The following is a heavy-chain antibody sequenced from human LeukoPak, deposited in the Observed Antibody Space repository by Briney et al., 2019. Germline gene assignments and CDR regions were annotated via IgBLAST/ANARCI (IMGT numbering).Heavy chain of an antibody. J-gene: IGHJ6*02. Sequence: SETLSLTCAVYGGSFSGYYWSWIRQPPGKGLEWIGDINHSGSTNYNPSLKSRVTISVDTSKNQFSLKLSSVTAADTAVYYCARFRTAVAVYYYYCGMDVWGQGTTVTVSS. V-gene: IGHV4-34*01. D-gene: IGHD6-19*01. CDR1: GGSFSGYY. CDR2: INHSGST. CDR3: ARFRTAVAVYYYYCGMDV.